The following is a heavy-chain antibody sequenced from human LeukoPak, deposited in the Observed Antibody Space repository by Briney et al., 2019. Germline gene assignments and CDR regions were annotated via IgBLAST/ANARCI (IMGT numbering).Heavy chain of an antibody. D-gene: IGHD5-18*01. CDR1: GDSISSGGYY. V-gene: IGHV4-31*03. Sequence: SETLSLTCTVSGDSISSGGYYWSWIRQHPGKGLEWIGYIYYSGSTYYNPSLKSRVTISVDTSKNQFSLKLSSVSAADTAVYYCARTNTAMVSRYYYYYMDVWGKGTTVTVSS. CDR3: ARTNTAMVSRYYYYYMDV. J-gene: IGHJ6*03. CDR2: IYYSGST.